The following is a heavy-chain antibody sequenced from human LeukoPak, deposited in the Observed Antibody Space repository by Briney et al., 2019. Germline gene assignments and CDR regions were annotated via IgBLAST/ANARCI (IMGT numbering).Heavy chain of an antibody. CDR2: INHSGST. CDR3: ARLYRRKVLRIVVARTFDY. D-gene: IGHD3-22*01. J-gene: IGHJ4*02. Sequence: SETLSLTCAVYGGSFSGYYWSWIRQPPGKGLEWIGEINHSGSTNYNPSLKSRVTISVDTSKNQFSLKLSSVTAADTAVYYCARLYRRKVLRIVVARTFDYWGQGTLVTVSS. CDR1: GGSFSGYY. V-gene: IGHV4-34*01.